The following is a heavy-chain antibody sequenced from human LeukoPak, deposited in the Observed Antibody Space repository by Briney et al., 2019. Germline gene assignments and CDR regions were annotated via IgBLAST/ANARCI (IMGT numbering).Heavy chain of an antibody. J-gene: IGHJ3*02. D-gene: IGHD2-15*01. CDR2: IVVDSGDT. Sequence: SVKVSCKASGFTFSSSAMQWVRQARGQRLEWIGWIVVDSGDTNYAQKLQERVIITRDMSTGTAYMELSSLTSEDTAVYYCAADLCSGGSCYPHAFDIWGQGTMVTVSS. CDR3: AADLCSGGSCYPHAFDI. V-gene: IGHV1-58*02. CDR1: GFTFSSSA.